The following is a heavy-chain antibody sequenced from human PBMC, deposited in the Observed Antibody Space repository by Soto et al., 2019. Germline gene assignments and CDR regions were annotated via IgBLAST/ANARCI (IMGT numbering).Heavy chain of an antibody. Sequence: PGGSLRLSCAASGFTFSSYAMSWVRQAPGKGLEWVSAISGSGGSTYYADSVKGRFTISRDNSKNTLYLQMNSLRAEDTAVYYSAKDYTIFGVHNWFDPWGQGTLVTVSS. J-gene: IGHJ5*02. CDR3: AKDYTIFGVHNWFDP. D-gene: IGHD3-3*01. CDR2: ISGSGGST. CDR1: GFTFSSYA. V-gene: IGHV3-23*01.